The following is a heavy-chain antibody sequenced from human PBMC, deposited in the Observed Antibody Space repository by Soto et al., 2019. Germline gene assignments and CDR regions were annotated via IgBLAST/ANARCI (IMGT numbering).Heavy chain of an antibody. J-gene: IGHJ4*02. CDR3: ARESPGAGHFDY. Sequence: SETLSLTCSVSGDSISNYYCSWIRQPPGKEMEWIGYILYGGSTSYNPSLESRVTIPVDTSKNQFSLKLTSVTAADTAVYYCARESPGAGHFDYWGQGTLVTVSS. D-gene: IGHD6-13*01. CDR1: GDSISNYY. V-gene: IGHV4-59*01. CDR2: ILYGGST.